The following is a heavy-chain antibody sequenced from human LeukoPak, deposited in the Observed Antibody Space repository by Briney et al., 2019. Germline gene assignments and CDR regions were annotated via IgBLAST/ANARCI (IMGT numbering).Heavy chain of an antibody. CDR3: ATIQY. Sequence: GGSLRLSCAASGFTFSSYSMNWVRQAPGKGLEWVAIINQDGSESYYVDSVRGRFTISRDNVDNSLFLQMDSLRVDDTARYYCATIQYWGQGTQVTVSS. CDR1: GFTFSSYS. V-gene: IGHV3-7*01. D-gene: IGHD2-21*01. J-gene: IGHJ4*02. CDR2: INQDGSES.